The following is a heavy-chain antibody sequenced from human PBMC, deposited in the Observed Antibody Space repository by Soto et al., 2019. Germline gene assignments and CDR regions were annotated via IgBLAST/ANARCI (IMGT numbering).Heavy chain of an antibody. CDR3: ARDDDYGDNGLDY. CDR2: IGSDGRRA. Sequence: QVQLVESGGGVVQPGGSLRLSCAASGFTFGRHGMHWVRQAPGKGLEWVAVIGSDGRRASYADSVKGRFTISRENGQNTLYLQMNRLRAEETAVYYCARDDDYGDNGLDYWGQGTLVTVSS. V-gene: IGHV3-33*01. J-gene: IGHJ4*02. D-gene: IGHD4-17*01. CDR1: GFTFGRHG.